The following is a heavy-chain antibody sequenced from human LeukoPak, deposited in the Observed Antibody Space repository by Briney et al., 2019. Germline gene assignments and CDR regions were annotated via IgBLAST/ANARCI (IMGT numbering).Heavy chain of an antibody. CDR3: ARVTSAATIRSDY. CDR1: GYTLTGYY. J-gene: IGHJ4*02. Sequence: ASVKVSCKASGYTLTGYYMHWVRQAPGQGLEWMGWINPNSGGTDYARKFQGRVTMTRDTSISTAYMELSRLRSDDTAVYYCARVTSAATIRSDYWGQGTLVTVSS. D-gene: IGHD5-12*01. CDR2: INPNSGGT. V-gene: IGHV1-2*02.